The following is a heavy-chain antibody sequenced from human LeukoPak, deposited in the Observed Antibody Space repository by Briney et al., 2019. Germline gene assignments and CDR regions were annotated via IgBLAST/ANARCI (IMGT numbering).Heavy chain of an antibody. CDR1: GFRFGSHA. V-gene: IGHV3-23*01. CDR3: AKDAIAYCGGDCYPIPSANFDY. Sequence: GGSLRLSCAASGFRFGSHAVHWVRQAPGKGLEWVSAISGSGGSTYYADSVKGRFTISRDNSKNTLYLQMNSLRAEDTAVYYCAKDAIAYCGGDCYPIPSANFDYWGQGTLVTVSS. D-gene: IGHD2-21*02. CDR2: ISGSGGST. J-gene: IGHJ4*02.